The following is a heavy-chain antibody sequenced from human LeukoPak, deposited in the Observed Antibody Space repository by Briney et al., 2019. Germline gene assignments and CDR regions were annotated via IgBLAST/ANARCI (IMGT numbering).Heavy chain of an antibody. J-gene: IGHJ4*02. CDR3: LRIYCSSTSCHYFDY. V-gene: IGHV4-39*07. CDR2: IYYSGST. D-gene: IGHD2-2*01. Sequence: SSETLSLTCTVSGGSISSSSYYWGWIRQPPGKGLEWIGSIYYSGSTYYNPSLKSRVTISVDTSKNQFSLKLSSVTAADTAVYSCLRIYCSSTSCHYFDYWGQGTLVTVSS. CDR1: GGSISSSSYY.